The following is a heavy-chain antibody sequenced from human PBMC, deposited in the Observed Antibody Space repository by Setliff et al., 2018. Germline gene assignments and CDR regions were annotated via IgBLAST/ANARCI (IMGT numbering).Heavy chain of an antibody. CDR1: GGTFSSYG. D-gene: IGHD5-18*01. Sequence: ASVKVSCKASGGTFSSYGISWVRQAPGQGLEWLGGTIPNFGTTNYAQEFQGRVTIITDESTGTAYMELSSLRFEDTAVYYCAREGVDTRSSTDYRYYMDLWGKGTTVTVSS. CDR3: AREGVDTRSSTDYRYYMDL. V-gene: IGHV1-69*05. CDR2: TIPNFGTT. J-gene: IGHJ6*03.